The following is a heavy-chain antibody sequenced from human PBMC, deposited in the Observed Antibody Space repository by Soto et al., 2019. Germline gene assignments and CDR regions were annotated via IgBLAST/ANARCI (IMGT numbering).Heavy chain of an antibody. CDR1: GFTFSTYW. Sequence: EVQLVESGGGLVQPGGSLRLSCAASGFTFSTYWMHWIRQVPGKGLEWVSRINSDASHTYYADSVKGRFTISRDNVKNTLHLEMNSLRAEDTAVYYCVRDGYCITTSCYGNWFDPWGQGTLVTVSS. D-gene: IGHD2-2*03. CDR3: VRDGYCITTSCYGNWFDP. CDR2: INSDASHT. J-gene: IGHJ5*02. V-gene: IGHV3-74*01.